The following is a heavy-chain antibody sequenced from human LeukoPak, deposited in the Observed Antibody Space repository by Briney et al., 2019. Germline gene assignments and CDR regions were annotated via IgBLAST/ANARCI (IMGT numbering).Heavy chain of an antibody. CDR2: TYYRSTWYN. D-gene: IGHD3-16*02. V-gene: IGHV6-1*01. Sequence: SQTLSLTCAISGDSVSSNSVTWNWIRQSPSRGLEWLGRTYYRSTWYNDYAVSVRGRITVNPDTSKNQFSLRLNSVTAADTAMYYCARSHDHLWGNYPDYWGQGTLATVSS. CDR1: GDSVSSNSVT. CDR3: ARSHDHLWGNYPDY. J-gene: IGHJ4*02.